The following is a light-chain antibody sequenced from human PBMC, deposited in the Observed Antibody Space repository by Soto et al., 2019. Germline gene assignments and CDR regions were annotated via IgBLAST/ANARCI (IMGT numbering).Light chain of an antibody. CDR1: QGISSF. V-gene: IGKV1-9*01. CDR2: AAS. J-gene: IGKJ2*01. Sequence: DIQLTQSPSFLSASVGDRVTITCRASQGISSFLAWYQQKPGKAPKLLMYAASTLQSGVPSRFSGSGSGTEFTLTISSLQPEDFATYYYQQLNSYPYTFGQGTKLEIK. CDR3: QQLNSYPYT.